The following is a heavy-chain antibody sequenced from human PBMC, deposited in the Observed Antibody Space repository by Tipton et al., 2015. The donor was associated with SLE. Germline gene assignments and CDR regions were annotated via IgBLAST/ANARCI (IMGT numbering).Heavy chain of an antibody. CDR2: IDHSGGA. D-gene: IGHD5-18*01. J-gene: IGHJ4*01. CDR1: GGSFNTYY. CDR3: VNTENDY. V-gene: IGHV4-34*01. Sequence: TLSLTCAVYGGSFNTYYWNWIRQSPGKGLEWIGEIDHSGGAVYNPSLKSRVTMSVDTSKSQFSLRLKSVTAADTAMYYCVNTENDYWGQGTLVTVSS.